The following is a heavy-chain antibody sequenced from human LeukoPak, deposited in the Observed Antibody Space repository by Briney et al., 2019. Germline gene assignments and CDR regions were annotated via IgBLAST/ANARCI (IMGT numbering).Heavy chain of an antibody. Sequence: PGGSLRLSCADPGFTFSSYRMRWVRQAPGKGLEWVANIKQDGSEKYYVDSVKGRFTISRDNAKNSLYMQMNSLRAEDTAVYYCARGPPPDYDILTGYYAPGIDYWGQGTLVTVSS. V-gene: IGHV3-7*01. J-gene: IGHJ4*02. CDR3: ARGPPPDYDILTGYYAPGIDY. D-gene: IGHD3-9*01. CDR2: IKQDGSEK. CDR1: GFTFSSYR.